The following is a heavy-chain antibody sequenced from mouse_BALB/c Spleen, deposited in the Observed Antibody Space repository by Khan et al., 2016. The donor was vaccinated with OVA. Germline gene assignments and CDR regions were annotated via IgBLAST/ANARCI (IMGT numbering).Heavy chain of an antibody. CDR1: GYTFTDYV. CDR2: IYPGGDTT. V-gene: IGHV1-77*01. J-gene: IGHJ3*01. CDR3: ARAGWDVFAY. D-gene: IGHD4-1*01. Sequence: QVQLQQSGPELVKPGASVKMSCKASGYTFTDYVMNWVKQRNGQGLEWIGQIYPGGDTTYYNEKFKGKATLTADRSSSTAYMQFSNLTSEDSAVYFCARAGWDVFAYWGQGTLVTVSA.